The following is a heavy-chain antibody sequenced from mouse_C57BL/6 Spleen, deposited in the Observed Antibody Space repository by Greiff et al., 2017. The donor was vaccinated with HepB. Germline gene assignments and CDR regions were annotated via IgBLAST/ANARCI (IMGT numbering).Heavy chain of an antibody. J-gene: IGHJ2*01. V-gene: IGHV1-42*01. CDR2: INPSTGGT. CDR3: ARRGSGSSDY. Sequence: EVQLQESGPELVKPGASVKISCKASGYSFTGYYMNWVKQSPEKSLEWIGEINPSTGGTTYNQKFKAKATLTVDKSSSTAYMQLKSLTSEDSAVYYCARRGSGSSDYWGQGTTLTVSS. CDR1: GYSFTGYY. D-gene: IGHD1-1*01.